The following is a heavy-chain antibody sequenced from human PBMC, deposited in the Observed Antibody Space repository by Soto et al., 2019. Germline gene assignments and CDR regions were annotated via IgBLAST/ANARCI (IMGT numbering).Heavy chain of an antibody. CDR1: GFSLNTGGVG. V-gene: IGHV2-5*02. J-gene: IGHJ6*02. CDR2: IYWDDDE. D-gene: IGHD3-10*01. Sequence: ITLKESGPTLVKPTQTLTLTCTFSGFSLNTGGVGVGWVRQPRGKAMEWLALIYWDDDERYRPSLRSRLNITKDTSNIQVVLTMTNMDPEDTATYYCVRNWRYYGGDYYYGMDAWVQGTTVTVSS. CDR3: VRNWRYYGGDYYYGMDA.